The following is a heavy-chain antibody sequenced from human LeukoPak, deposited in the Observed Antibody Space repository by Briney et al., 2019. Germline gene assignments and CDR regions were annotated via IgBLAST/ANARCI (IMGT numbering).Heavy chain of an antibody. CDR2: IYYSGST. CDR3: ARGRYFDY. CDR1: GGSISSSNW. J-gene: IGHJ4*02. Sequence: PSETLSLTCAVSGGSISSSNWWSWVRQPPGKGLEWIGEIYYSGSTYYNPSLKSRVTISVDTSKNQFSLKLSSVTAADTAVYYCARGRYFDYWGQGTLVTVSS. V-gene: IGHV4-4*02.